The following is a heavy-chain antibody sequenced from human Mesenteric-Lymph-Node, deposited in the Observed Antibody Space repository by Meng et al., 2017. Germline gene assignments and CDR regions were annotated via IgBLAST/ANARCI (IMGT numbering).Heavy chain of an antibody. V-gene: IGHV4-30-4*01. CDR2: IYYSGST. Sequence: QVQIKESGPGLGKPSQTLSLTCTVSGGSISSGDYYWSWIRQPPGKGLEWIGYIYYSGSTYYNPSLKSRVTISVDTSKNQFSLKLSSVTAADTAVYYCASNPTGTRGNWFDPWGQGTLVTVSS. CDR1: GGSISSGDYY. J-gene: IGHJ5*02. CDR3: ASNPTGTRGNWFDP. D-gene: IGHD1-7*01.